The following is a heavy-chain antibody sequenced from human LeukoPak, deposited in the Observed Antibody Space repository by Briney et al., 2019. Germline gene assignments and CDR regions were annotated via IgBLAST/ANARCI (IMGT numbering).Heavy chain of an antibody. D-gene: IGHD2-15*01. Sequence: PGGSLRLSCAASGFTFSSYSMSWVRQAPGKGLEWVSAISGSGGSTYYADSVKGRFTISRDNSKNTLYLQMNSLRAEDTAVYYCAKATCSGATCARFDYWGQGTLVTVSS. CDR2: ISGSGGST. CDR3: AKATCSGATCARFDY. V-gene: IGHV3-23*01. J-gene: IGHJ4*02. CDR1: GFTFSSYS.